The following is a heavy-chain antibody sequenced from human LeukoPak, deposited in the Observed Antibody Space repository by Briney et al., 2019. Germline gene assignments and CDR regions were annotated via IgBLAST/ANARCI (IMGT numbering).Heavy chain of an antibody. Sequence: PGGSLRLSCATSGFTFTNYWMVWVRHAPGKGLVRVSRINSDGRTTNYADSAKGRFTISRDNAKNTLYLQMKSLRAEDTAVYYCARSPENYDVLTGYYGWYFDLWGRGTLVTVSS. V-gene: IGHV3-74*01. D-gene: IGHD3-9*01. CDR2: INSDGRTT. CDR1: GFTFTNYW. CDR3: ARSPENYDVLTGYYGWYFDL. J-gene: IGHJ2*01.